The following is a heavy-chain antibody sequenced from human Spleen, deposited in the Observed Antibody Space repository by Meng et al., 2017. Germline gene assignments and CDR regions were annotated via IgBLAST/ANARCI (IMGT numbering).Heavy chain of an antibody. CDR3: ARDRLLDY. J-gene: IGHJ4*02. CDR2: INPNSGAS. V-gene: IGHV1-2*06. CDR1: GYIFTGYY. Sequence: QVQLVQSGAEVKKPGASVKVSCNASGYIFTGYYLHWLRQAPGQGLEWMGRINPNSGASNFAQNFQGRVTMTRDTSISTAYMELSRLRSDDTALYYCARDRLLDYWGQGTLVTVSS.